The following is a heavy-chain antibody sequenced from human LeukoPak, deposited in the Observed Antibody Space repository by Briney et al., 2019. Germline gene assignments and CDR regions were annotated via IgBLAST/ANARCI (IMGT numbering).Heavy chain of an antibody. Sequence: ASVTVSCKASGYTFTGYYMNWVRQAPGQGLEWMGWINPNSGGTNYAQKFQGRVTMTRDTSISTAYMELSRLRSDDTAVYYCARLRGYSGYPIDYWGQGTLVTVSS. V-gene: IGHV1-2*02. D-gene: IGHD5-12*01. CDR3: ARLRGYSGYPIDY. CDR1: GYTFTGYY. J-gene: IGHJ4*02. CDR2: INPNSGGT.